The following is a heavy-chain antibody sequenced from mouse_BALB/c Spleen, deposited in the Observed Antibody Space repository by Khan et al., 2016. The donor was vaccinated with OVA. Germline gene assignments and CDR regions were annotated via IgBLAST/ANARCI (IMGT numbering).Heavy chain of an antibody. J-gene: IGHJ4*01. CDR3: TRDDYQYNEAMDY. CDR2: ISDSGST. CDR1: GYSITSDYV. D-gene: IGHD2-4*01. Sequence: EVQLQESGPGLVKPSQSLSLTCTVTGYSITSDYVWYWLRQFPGNILEWMGYISDSGSTSYTPSLKSRISITRDTSKNQFFLQLNSMTTEDTATYCCTRDDYQYNEAMDYWGQGTAVTVSS. V-gene: IGHV3-2*02.